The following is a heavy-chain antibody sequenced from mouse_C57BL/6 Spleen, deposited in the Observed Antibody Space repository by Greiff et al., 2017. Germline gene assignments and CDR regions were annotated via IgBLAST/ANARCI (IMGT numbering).Heavy chain of an antibody. CDR3: ARPSSGYLYYCDY. J-gene: IGHJ2*01. V-gene: IGHV1-26*01. CDR2: INPYNGGT. CDR1: GYTFTDYY. D-gene: IGHD3-2*02. Sequence: VQLQQSGPELVKPGASVKISCKASGYTFTDYYMNWVKQSHGKSLEWIGDINPYNGGTSYNQKFKGKATLTVDKSSSTSYMELRSLTSEDYAADYCARPSSGYLYYCDYWGQGTTLTVSS.